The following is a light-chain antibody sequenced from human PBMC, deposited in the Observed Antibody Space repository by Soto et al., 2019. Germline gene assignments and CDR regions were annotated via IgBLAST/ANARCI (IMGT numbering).Light chain of an antibody. CDR1: QSVSSK. CDR3: QQYSNWPTIT. Sequence: ERVMTQSPATLSVSPGERATLSSMASQSVSSKLAWYQQKPGQAHRLIIYDTSTRATGIPARFSGSGCGTEFTLTISSLQSEDFAVYYCQQYSNWPTITFGQGTRLEIK. CDR2: DTS. V-gene: IGKV3-15*01. J-gene: IGKJ5*01.